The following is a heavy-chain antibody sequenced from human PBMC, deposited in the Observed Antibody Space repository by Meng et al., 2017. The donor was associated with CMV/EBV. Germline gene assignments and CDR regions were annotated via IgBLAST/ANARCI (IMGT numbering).Heavy chain of an antibody. D-gene: IGHD6-13*01. CDR2: IYYSGST. CDR3: ARAQYSSSCDY. V-gene: IGHV4-30-4*08. CDR1: GGYIRSGDYY. J-gene: IGHJ4*02. Sequence: QVQLQESGPGLVKPSHTLALTCTVYGGYIRSGDYYWSWIRQPPGKGLEWIGYIYYSGSTYYNPSLKSRVTISVDTSKNQFSLKLSSVTAADTAVYYCARAQYSSSCDYWGQGTLVTVSS.